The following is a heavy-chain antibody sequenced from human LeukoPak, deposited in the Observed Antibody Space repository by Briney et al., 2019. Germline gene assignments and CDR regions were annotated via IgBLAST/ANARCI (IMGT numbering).Heavy chain of an antibody. V-gene: IGHV3-21*05. CDR3: ARESGAGGYFSYYNVDV. J-gene: IGHJ6*03. CDR1: GFTFSSYS. CDR2: ISSSSGFI. D-gene: IGHD7-27*01. Sequence: PGGSLRLSCAAPGFTFSSYSMNWVRQAPGKGLEWVSYISSSSGFIYYADSVKGRFTISRDNAKNSLYLQMNSLRAEDTAGYYCARESGAGGYFSYYNVDVWGKGTTVTVSS.